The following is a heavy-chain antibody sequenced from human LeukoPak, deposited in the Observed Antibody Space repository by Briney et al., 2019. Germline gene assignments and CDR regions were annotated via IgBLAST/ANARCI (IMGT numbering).Heavy chain of an antibody. D-gene: IGHD3-9*01. CDR3: ARAYFDWLSPRWAFDI. CDR1: GGTFSSYA. CDR2: IIPIFGTA. V-gene: IGHV1-69*01. J-gene: IGHJ3*02. Sequence: SVKVSCKASGGTFSSYATSWVRQAPGQGLEWMGGIIPIFGTANYAQKFQGRVTITADESTSTAYMELSSLRSEDTAVYYCARAYFDWLSPRWAFDIWGQGTMVTVSS.